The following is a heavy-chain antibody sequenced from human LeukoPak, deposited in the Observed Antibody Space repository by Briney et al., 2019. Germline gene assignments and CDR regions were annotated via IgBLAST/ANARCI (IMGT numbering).Heavy chain of an antibody. D-gene: IGHD2-2*01. J-gene: IGHJ6*03. CDR1: GFTFSSYV. V-gene: IGHV3-30*04. CDR3: AKDLGCSSTSCYYYYYMDV. Sequence: PGGSLRLSCAASGFTFSSYVMHWVRQAPGKGLEWVAIISYDGSNEYYADSVKGRFTISRDNSKNTLYLQMNSLRAGDTAVYYCAKDLGCSSTSCYYYYYMDVWGKGTTVTISS. CDR2: ISYDGSNE.